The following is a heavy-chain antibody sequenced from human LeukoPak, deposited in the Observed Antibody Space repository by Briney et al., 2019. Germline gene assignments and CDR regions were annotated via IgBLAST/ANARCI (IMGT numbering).Heavy chain of an antibody. D-gene: IGHD6-13*01. V-gene: IGHV3-23*01. CDR2: ISGSGDST. J-gene: IGHJ4*02. CDR1: GFTFSSYW. CDR3: AKGSTTAAHSLRNLDY. Sequence: GGSLRLSCAASGFTFSSYWMTWVRQAPGKGLEWVSSISGSGDSTYYADSVKGRFTISRDNSKNTLYLQMNSLRAEDTAVYYCAKGSTTAAHSLRNLDYWGQGTLVTVSS.